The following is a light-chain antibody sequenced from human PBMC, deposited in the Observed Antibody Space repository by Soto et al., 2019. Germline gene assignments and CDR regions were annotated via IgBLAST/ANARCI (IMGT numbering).Light chain of an antibody. CDR2: AAS. CDR1: QSISSY. CDR3: QQSYSTLRT. Sequence: DIQMTQSPSSLSASVGDRVTITCRASQSISSYLNWYQQKPGKAPKLLIYAASSLQRGVPSRFSGSGTGTDFTLTISSLQPEDFATYYCQQSYSTLRTFGQGTKVDIK. V-gene: IGKV1-39*01. J-gene: IGKJ1*01.